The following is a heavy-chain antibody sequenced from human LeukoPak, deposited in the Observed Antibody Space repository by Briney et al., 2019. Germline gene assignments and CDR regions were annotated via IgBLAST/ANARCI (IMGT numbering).Heavy chain of an antibody. D-gene: IGHD1-26*01. CDR2: ISYDGSNK. Sequence: PGGSLRLSCAASGFTFSSYAMHWVRQAPGKGLEWVAVISYDGSNKYYADSVKGRFTISRDNSKNTLYLRMNSLRAEDTAVYYCARGGSYLSAFDIWGQGTMVTVSS. CDR1: GFTFSSYA. V-gene: IGHV3-30*04. J-gene: IGHJ3*02. CDR3: ARGGSYLSAFDI.